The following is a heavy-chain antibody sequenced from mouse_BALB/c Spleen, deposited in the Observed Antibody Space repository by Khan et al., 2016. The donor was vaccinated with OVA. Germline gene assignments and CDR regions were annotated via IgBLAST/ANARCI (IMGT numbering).Heavy chain of an antibody. J-gene: IGHJ4*01. CDR1: GYTFTNYG. V-gene: IGHV9-3-1*01. CDR2: INTYTGEP. Sequence: QVQLQQSGPELKKPGETVKISCKASGYTFTNYGMNWVKQAPGKGLKWMGFINTYTGEPTYADDFKGRFAFSLETSASTAYLQINNLKNEDTSTYFCARVGYSGTMDYWSQGTSVTVSS. D-gene: IGHD2-14*01. CDR3: ARVGYSGTMDY.